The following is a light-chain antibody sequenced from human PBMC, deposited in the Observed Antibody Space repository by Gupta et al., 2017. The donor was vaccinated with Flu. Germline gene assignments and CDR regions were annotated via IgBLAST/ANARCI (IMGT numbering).Light chain of an antibody. CDR3: AAWDDSLTALSADGSLTGLGG. CDR1: NSGSKV. V-gene: IGLV1-44*01. CDR2: NDN. J-gene: IGLJ3*02. Sequence: NSGSKVVTWYEHLQGTAHRFLIYNDNQRTSGVSDRFSGSKSGTSASLAIGGVQYEDEADYYCAAWDDSLTALSADGSLTGLGGFGGGTKLSVL.